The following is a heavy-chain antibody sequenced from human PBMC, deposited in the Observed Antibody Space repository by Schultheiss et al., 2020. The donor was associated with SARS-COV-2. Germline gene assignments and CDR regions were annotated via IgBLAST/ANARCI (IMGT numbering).Heavy chain of an antibody. J-gene: IGHJ4*02. V-gene: IGHV4-59*01. D-gene: IGHD1-26*01. CDR1: GGSISGDY. Sequence: SETLSLTCTVSGGSISGDYWSWIRQPPGKGLEWIGEIYHSGSTNYNPSLKSRVTISVDKSKNQFSLKLSSVTAADTAVYYCARFFSGIDYWGQGTLVTVSS. CDR2: IYHSGST. CDR3: ARFFSGIDY.